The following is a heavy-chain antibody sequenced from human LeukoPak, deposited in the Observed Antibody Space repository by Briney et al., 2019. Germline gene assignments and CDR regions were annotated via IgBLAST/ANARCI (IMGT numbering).Heavy chain of an antibody. CDR3: ARGRRRDYYDSSGPVPPPL. J-gene: IGHJ4*02. D-gene: IGHD3-22*01. CDR1: GYTFTNYG. V-gene: IGHV1-18*01. Sequence: GASVKVSCKGSGYTFTNYGISWVRQAPGQGLEWVGWISAYNGNTDYAQKLQGRVTMTTDTSTSTAYMELRSLRSDDTAVYYCARGRRRDYYDSSGPVPPPLWGKETLVTVSS. CDR2: ISAYNGNT.